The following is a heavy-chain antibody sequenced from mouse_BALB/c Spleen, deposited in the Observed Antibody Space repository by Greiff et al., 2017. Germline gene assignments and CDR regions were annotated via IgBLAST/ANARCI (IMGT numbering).Heavy chain of an antibody. D-gene: IGHD4-1*01. CDR3: ARDWDKGFAY. J-gene: IGHJ3*01. Sequence: EVNLVESGGGLVQPGGSLKLSCAASGFTFSSYTMSWVRQTPEKRLEWVAYISNGGGSTYYPDTVKGRFTISRDNAKNTLYLQMSSLKSEDTAMYYCARDWDKGFAYWGQGTLVTVSA. CDR1: GFTFSSYT. CDR2: ISNGGGST. V-gene: IGHV5-12-2*01.